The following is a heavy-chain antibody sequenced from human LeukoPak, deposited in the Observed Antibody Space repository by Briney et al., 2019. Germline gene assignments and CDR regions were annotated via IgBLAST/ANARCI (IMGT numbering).Heavy chain of an antibody. CDR3: AGSSSSWYDDY. Sequence: GGSLRLSCAASGFTFDDYAMHWVRQAPGKGLEWVSGISWNSGSIGYADSVKGRFTISRDNAKNFLYLQMNSLRAEDTALYYCAGSSSSWYDDYWGQGTLVTVSS. J-gene: IGHJ4*02. D-gene: IGHD6-13*01. V-gene: IGHV3-9*01. CDR2: ISWNSGSI. CDR1: GFTFDDYA.